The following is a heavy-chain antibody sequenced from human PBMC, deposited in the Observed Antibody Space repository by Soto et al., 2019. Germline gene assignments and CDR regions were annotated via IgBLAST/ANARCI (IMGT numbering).Heavy chain of an antibody. CDR3: ATGTKYCSSGVCSVFDY. Sequence: EVQVAESGGGSVQPGRSLRLSCEASGFSFDEYAMHWVRQVPGKGLEWVSSINWNSGNIGYADSVRGRFTISRDNAKNSLYLQMNSLRPEDTAFYYCATGTKYCSSGVCSVFDYWCQGTLVTVSS. J-gene: IGHJ4*02. CDR2: INWNSGNI. D-gene: IGHD2-8*01. V-gene: IGHV3-9*01. CDR1: GFSFDEYA.